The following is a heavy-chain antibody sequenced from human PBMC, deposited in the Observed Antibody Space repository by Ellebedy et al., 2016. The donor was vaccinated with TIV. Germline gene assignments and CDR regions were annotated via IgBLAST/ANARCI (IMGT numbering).Heavy chain of an antibody. J-gene: IGHJ4*02. CDR2: VNHNGNT. CDR3: SRRFAGARAYFDN. D-gene: IGHD3-3*01. CDR1: GGSFSGYF. Sequence: MPSETLSLTCAVNGGSFSGYFWSWVRQAPGKGLEWVAEVNHNGNTNYNPSLKSRVTMSVDTSKSHFSLNVTSVTAADTAIYYCSRRFAGARAYFDNWGQGTLVTVSS. V-gene: IGHV4-34*01.